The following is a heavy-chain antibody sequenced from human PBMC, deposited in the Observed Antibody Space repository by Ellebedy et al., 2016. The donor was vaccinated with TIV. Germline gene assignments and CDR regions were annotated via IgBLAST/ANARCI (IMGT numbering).Heavy chain of an antibody. J-gene: IGHJ4*02. CDR3: TTDWGRLVRFDY. Sequence: PGGSLRLSCAASGFTFSPAWMNWVRQAPGKGLEWVGRIKSKTDGGTTDYVAPVKGRFTISRDDSKNTLYLQMNSLKTEDTAVYYCTTDWGRLVRFDYWGQGTLVTVSS. CDR1: GFTFSPAW. D-gene: IGHD3-9*01. CDR2: IKSKTDGGTT. V-gene: IGHV3-15*07.